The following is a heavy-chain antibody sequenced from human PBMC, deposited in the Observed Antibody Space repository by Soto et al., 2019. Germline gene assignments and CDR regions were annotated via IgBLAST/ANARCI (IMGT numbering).Heavy chain of an antibody. V-gene: IGHV4-31*02. Sequence: SETLSLTCTVSGGSISSGGYYWSWIRQHPGKGLEWIGYIYYSGSTYYNPSLKSRVTISVDTSKNQFSLKLSSVTAADTAVYYCAGTRVDYYGSGSYYLDYWGQGTLVTVSS. CDR1: GGSISSGGYY. D-gene: IGHD3-10*01. J-gene: IGHJ4*02. CDR2: IYYSGST. CDR3: AGTRVDYYGSGSYYLDY.